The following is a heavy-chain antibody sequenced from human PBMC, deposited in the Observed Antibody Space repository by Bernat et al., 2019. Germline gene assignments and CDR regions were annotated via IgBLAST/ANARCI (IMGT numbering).Heavy chain of an antibody. J-gene: IGHJ4*02. Sequence: EVQLVESGGGLVQPGGSLRLSCAASGFTFSNYAMSWVRQAPGKGLEWISAISGSGVNSYYAGSVKGRFSVSRDNSKNTLYLQMIGLRAEDTAVYYCAKDVSSSGWYGNFDYWGQGILITVSS. CDR2: ISGSGVNS. CDR1: GFTFSNYA. CDR3: AKDVSSSGWYGNFDY. D-gene: IGHD6-19*01. V-gene: IGHV3-23*04.